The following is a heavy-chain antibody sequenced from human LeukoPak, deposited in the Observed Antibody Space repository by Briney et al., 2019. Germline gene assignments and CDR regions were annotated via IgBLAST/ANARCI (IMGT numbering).Heavy chain of an antibody. CDR2: ILYSGST. Sequence: PSETLSLTCTVSGASISNYYWSWIRQPPGKGLEWIGYILYSGSTNYNPSLKSRVTISLATSKNQFSLQLRSVTAADTAVYYCARFTTVVPAFWYFDLWGRGTLVTVSS. CDR3: ARFTTVVPAFWYFDL. D-gene: IGHD4-23*01. J-gene: IGHJ2*01. V-gene: IGHV4-59*08. CDR1: GASISNYY.